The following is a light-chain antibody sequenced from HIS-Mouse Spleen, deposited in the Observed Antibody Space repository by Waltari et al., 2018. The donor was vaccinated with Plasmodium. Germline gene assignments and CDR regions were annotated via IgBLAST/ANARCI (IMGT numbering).Light chain of an antibody. CDR2: EVS. Sequence: QSALTQPASVSGSPGQSITISCTGTSRDVGGYNYVSWYQQHPGKAPKPMIYEVSKRPSGVSNRFSGSKSGNTASLTISGLQAEDEADYYCSSYTSSSTPWVFGGGTKLTVL. CDR3: SSYTSSSTPWV. CDR1: SRDVGGYNY. V-gene: IGLV2-14*01. J-gene: IGLJ3*02.